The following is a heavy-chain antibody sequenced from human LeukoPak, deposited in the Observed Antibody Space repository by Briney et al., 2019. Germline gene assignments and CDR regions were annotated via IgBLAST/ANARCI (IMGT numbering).Heavy chain of an antibody. CDR3: ARSQYSDFWSGNPKSPYYFDS. Sequence: GSSVKVSCKASGGTFSSYAISWVRQAPGQGLEWMGWINPNTGGTNYAQKFQGRVTVTRDTSISTAYMELSRLRSDDTAVYYCARSQYSDFWSGNPKSPYYFDSWGQGTLVTVSS. V-gene: IGHV1-2*02. D-gene: IGHD3-3*01. CDR1: GGTFSSYA. J-gene: IGHJ4*02. CDR2: INPNTGGT.